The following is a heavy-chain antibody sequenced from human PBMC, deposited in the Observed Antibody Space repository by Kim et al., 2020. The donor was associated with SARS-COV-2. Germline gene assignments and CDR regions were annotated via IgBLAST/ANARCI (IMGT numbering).Heavy chain of an antibody. CDR3: ARVLFGVVITDYAFDI. Sequence: KFQGRVTITADKSTSTAYMELSSLRSEDTAVYYCARVLFGVVITDYAFDIWGQGTMVTVSS. J-gene: IGHJ3*02. D-gene: IGHD3-3*01. V-gene: IGHV1-69*04.